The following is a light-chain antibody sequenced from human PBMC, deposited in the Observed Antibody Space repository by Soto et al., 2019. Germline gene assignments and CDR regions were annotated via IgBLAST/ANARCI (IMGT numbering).Light chain of an antibody. Sequence: DIPMTQSPSSLSASVGDRVTITCQASQDISNSLNWYQQKPGKAPQLLIYDASNLETGVPSRFSGSGSGTDFTFTISSLQPEDFATYFCQQYDYLYSFGQGTKLEI. CDR2: DAS. J-gene: IGKJ2*03. V-gene: IGKV1-33*01. CDR3: QQYDYLYS. CDR1: QDISNS.